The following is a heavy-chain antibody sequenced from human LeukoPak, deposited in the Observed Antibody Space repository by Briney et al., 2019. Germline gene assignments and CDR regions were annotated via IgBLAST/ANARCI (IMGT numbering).Heavy chain of an antibody. Sequence: ASVKVSCKASGYTFTGYYMHWVRQAPGQGLEWMGWINPNSGGTNYAQKFQGRVTMTRDTSISTAYMELSRLRSDDTAVYYCARANTVVAGIDYWGQGTLVTVSS. CDR2: INPNSGGT. D-gene: IGHD2-15*01. V-gene: IGHV1-2*02. J-gene: IGHJ4*02. CDR1: GYTFTGYY. CDR3: ARANTVVAGIDY.